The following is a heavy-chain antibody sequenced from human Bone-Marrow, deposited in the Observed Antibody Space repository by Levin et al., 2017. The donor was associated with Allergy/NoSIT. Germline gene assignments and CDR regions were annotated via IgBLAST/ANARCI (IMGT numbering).Heavy chain of an antibody. D-gene: IGHD3-10*01. CDR3: ARGGLGPYNYYGLDV. J-gene: IGHJ6*02. CDR1: GFTFSSYT. Sequence: GGSLRLSCAASGFTFSSYTMTWVRQAPGKGLEWVSGISGSGVNTVYADSVKGRFTISRDNSKNTLYVQMSSLRAEDTAVYYCARGGLGPYNYYGLDVWGQGTTVTVSS. V-gene: IGHV3-23*01. CDR2: ISGSGVNT.